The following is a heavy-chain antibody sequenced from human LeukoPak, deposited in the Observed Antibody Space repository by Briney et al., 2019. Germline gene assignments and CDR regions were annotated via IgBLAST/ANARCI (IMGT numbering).Heavy chain of an antibody. CDR2: IDYNGHRT. CDR1: RFSIRNFG. J-gene: IGHJ3*02. V-gene: IGHV3-23*05. Sequence: GGSLRLSCTASRFSIRNFGMAWVRQAPGKGLEWGSTIDYNGHRTHYADSVKGRFTISRDNSKNTVYLQMNLLRAEDTAIYYCANHPQYDDFDIWGQGTMVTVSS. CDR3: ANHPQYDDFDI.